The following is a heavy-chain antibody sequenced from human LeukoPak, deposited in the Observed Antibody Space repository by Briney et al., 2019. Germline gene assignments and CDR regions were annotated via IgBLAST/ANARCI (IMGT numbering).Heavy chain of an antibody. Sequence: PSETLSLTCTVSGGSISSGGYYWSWIRQHPGKGLEWIGYIYYSGSTYYNPSLKSRVTISVDTSKNQFSLKLSSVTAADTAVYYCARGHYGDYGFNPTKWGQGTLVTASS. V-gene: IGHV4-31*03. CDR3: ARGHYGDYGFNPTK. CDR2: IYYSGST. CDR1: GGSISSGGYY. D-gene: IGHD4-17*01. J-gene: IGHJ4*02.